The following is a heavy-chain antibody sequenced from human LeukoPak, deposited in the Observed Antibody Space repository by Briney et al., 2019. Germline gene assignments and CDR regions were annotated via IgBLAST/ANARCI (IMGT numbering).Heavy chain of an antibody. J-gene: IGHJ4*02. CDR2: IYYSGST. Sequence: SETLSLTCTVSGVSISSYYWSWIRQPPGKGLEWIGYIYYSGSTNYNPSLKSRVTISVDTSKNQFSLKLSSVTAADTAVYYCARAVHKYYFDYWGQGTLVTVSS. CDR1: GVSISSYY. V-gene: IGHV4-59*01. D-gene: IGHD1-1*01. CDR3: ARAVHKYYFDY.